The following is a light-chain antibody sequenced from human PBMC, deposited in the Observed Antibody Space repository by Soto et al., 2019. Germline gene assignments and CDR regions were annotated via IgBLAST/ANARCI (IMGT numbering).Light chain of an antibody. V-gene: IGLV2-8*01. CDR2: EVS. Sequence: QSALTQPPSASGSPGQSVTISCTGTSSDVGGYNYVSWYQQHPGKSPKFMIYEVSKRPSGVPDRFSGSKSGNTASLTVSGLKADDEADYYCSSYAGSNNPVIFGGGTKLTV. CDR1: SSDVGGYNY. J-gene: IGLJ2*01. CDR3: SSYAGSNNPVI.